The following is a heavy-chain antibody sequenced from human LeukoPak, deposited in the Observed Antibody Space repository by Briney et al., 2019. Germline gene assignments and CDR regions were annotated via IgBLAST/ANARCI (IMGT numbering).Heavy chain of an antibody. V-gene: IGHV3-48*03. CDR1: GFTFSNYE. Sequence: GGSLRLSCAASGFTFSNYEMNWVRQAPGKGLEWVSYISSSGSDTDYADSVKGLFTISRDNAKNTLYLQMNSLRAEDTAVYYCVRGNSFDYWGQGTLVTVSS. J-gene: IGHJ4*02. CDR2: ISSSGSDT. D-gene: IGHD4-23*01. CDR3: VRGNSFDY.